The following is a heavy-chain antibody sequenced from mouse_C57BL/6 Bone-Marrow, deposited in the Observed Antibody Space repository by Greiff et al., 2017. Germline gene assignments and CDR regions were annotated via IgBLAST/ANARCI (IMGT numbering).Heavy chain of an antibody. Sequence: VMLVESGPGLVQPSQSLSITCTVSGFSLTSYGVHWVRQSPGKGLEWLGVIWRGGSTAYNAAFMSRLSNTKDNSKSQVFFKMNSLQADDTAIYYCAKNWGYGSSYGYAMDYWGQGTSVTVSA. CDR3: AKNWGYGSSYGYAMDY. CDR2: IWRGGST. CDR1: GFSLTSYG. J-gene: IGHJ4*01. D-gene: IGHD1-1*01. V-gene: IGHV2-5*01.